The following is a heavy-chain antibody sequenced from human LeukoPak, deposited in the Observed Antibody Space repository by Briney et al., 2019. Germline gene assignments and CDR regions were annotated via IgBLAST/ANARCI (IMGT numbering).Heavy chain of an antibody. CDR2: ISGSGGST. J-gene: IGHJ3*02. Sequence: GGSLRLSCAASGFTFSSYAMSWVRQAPGKGPEWVSAISGSGGSTYYADSVKGRFTISRDNSKNTLYLQMNSLRAEDTAVYYCAKDKGRFCSGGSCYSDAFDIWGQGTMVTVSS. D-gene: IGHD2-15*01. CDR3: AKDKGRFCSGGSCYSDAFDI. V-gene: IGHV3-23*01. CDR1: GFTFSSYA.